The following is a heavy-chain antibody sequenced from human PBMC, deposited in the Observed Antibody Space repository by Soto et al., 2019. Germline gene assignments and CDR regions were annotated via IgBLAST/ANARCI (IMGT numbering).Heavy chain of an antibody. CDR2: IRPSGGGS. D-gene: IGHD2-21*02. J-gene: IGHJ4*02. V-gene: IGHV1-46*02. Sequence: GASVKVSCKPSGYTLNTYYLHWVRQAPGQGLEWMGIIRPSGGGSTYAQKFLGRVTMTRDTSTSTVFMELSSLRSADTAVYYCARGGHIAVVTDSFDYWGQGTLVTVSS. CDR3: ARGGHIAVVTDSFDY. CDR1: GYTLNTYY.